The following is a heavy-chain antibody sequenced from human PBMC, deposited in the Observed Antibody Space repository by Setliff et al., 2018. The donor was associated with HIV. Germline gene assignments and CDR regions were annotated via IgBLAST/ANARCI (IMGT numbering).Heavy chain of an antibody. CDR3: ARSSTAGFDF. J-gene: IGHJ4*02. D-gene: IGHD6-19*01. CDR2: ISFSGT. CDR1: GGSISSSSYY. V-gene: IGHV4-39*07. Sequence: SETLSLTCTVSGGSISSSSYYWAWIRQPPGKGLEWIGSISFSGTYLNPSLKSRVTISVDRSKDQFSLKMTSVTAADTAIYYCARSSTAGFDFWGQRTLVTVSS.